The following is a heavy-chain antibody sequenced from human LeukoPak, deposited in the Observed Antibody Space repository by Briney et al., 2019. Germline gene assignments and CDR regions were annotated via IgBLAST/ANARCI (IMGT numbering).Heavy chain of an antibody. Sequence: GGSLRLSCAASGFTFSSYAMSWVRQAPGKGLEWVSAISGSGGSTYYAHSVKGRFTISRDNSKNTLYLQMNSLRAEDTAVYYCAKPAVGASLRPKYYFDYWGQGTLVTVSS. CDR2: ISGSGGST. V-gene: IGHV3-23*01. J-gene: IGHJ4*02. CDR3: AKPAVGASLRPKYYFDY. D-gene: IGHD1-26*01. CDR1: GFTFSSYA.